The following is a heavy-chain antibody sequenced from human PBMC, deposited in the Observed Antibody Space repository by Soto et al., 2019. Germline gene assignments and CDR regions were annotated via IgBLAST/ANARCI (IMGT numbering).Heavy chain of an antibody. Sequence: SVKVSCKASGGTFSSYTISWVRQAPGQGLEWMGRIIPILGIANYAQKFQGRVTITADKSTSTAYMELSSLRSEDTAVYYCARVSSTSHGYYYYYMDVWGKGTTVTVSS. V-gene: IGHV1-69*02. D-gene: IGHD2-2*01. CDR3: ARVSSTSHGYYYYYMDV. J-gene: IGHJ6*03. CDR2: IIPILGIA. CDR1: GGTFSSYT.